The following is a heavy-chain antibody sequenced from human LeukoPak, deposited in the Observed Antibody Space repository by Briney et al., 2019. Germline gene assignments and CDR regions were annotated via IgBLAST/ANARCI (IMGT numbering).Heavy chain of an antibody. CDR3: ARVRQFGVAGYFDY. CDR2: INHSGST. Sequence: SETLSLTCAVYGGPFSGYYWSWIRQPPGKGLEWIGEINHSGSTNYNPSLKSRVTISLDTPKNQFSLKLSPVTAADTAVYYCARVRQFGVAGYFDYWGQGTLVTVSS. CDR1: GGPFSGYY. V-gene: IGHV4-34*01. D-gene: IGHD3-10*01. J-gene: IGHJ4*02.